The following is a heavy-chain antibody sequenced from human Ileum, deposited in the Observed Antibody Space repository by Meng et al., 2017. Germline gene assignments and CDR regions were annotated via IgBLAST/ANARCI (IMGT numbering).Heavy chain of an antibody. J-gene: IGHJ4*02. CDR1: GGTIRNSYG. D-gene: IGHD1-14*01. V-gene: IGHV4-4*02. Sequence: HVRRQQSDPALGEPSDTLALLCCVSGGTIRNSYGWGWVRQPQGKGLEGIGEIYESGTTNYNPSLKSRVTISVDKSKNEFSLKLSYVTAADTALYYCARVSYNKGSPKFDSWGQGTLVTVSS. CDR2: IYESGTT. CDR3: ARVSYNKGSPKFDS.